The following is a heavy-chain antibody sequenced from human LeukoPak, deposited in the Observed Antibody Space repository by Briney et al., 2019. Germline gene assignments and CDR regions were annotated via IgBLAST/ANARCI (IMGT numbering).Heavy chain of an antibody. V-gene: IGHV3-11*04. CDR1: GFTFSNAW. D-gene: IGHD4-23*01. Sequence: GGSLRLSCAASGFTFSNAWMSWVRQAPGKGLEWVSYISSSGSTIYYADSVKGRFTISRDNAKNSLYLQMNSLRAEDTAVYYCARDPKVPRLRWRGEGYMDVWGKGTTVTISS. CDR2: ISSSGSTI. CDR3: ARDPKVPRLRWRGEGYMDV. J-gene: IGHJ6*03.